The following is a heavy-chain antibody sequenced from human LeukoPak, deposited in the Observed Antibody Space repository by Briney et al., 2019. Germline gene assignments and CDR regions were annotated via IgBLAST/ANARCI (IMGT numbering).Heavy chain of an antibody. Sequence: SQTLSLPCTVSGGSISSGSYYWSWIRQPGGRGLEWFGRIYSGGSTNYNPSLKRRVTISVDPSNSQFSLKLSSVTAADTGVYYCARHVPEVDGGYYYMDVWGKGTTVTVSS. V-gene: IGHV4-61*02. CDR2: IYSGGST. D-gene: IGHD3-10*02. CDR3: ARHVPEVDGGYYYMDV. J-gene: IGHJ6*03. CDR1: GGSISSGSYY.